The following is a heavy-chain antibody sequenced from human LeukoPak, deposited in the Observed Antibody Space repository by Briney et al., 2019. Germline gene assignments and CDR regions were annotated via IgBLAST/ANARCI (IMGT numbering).Heavy chain of an antibody. J-gene: IGHJ3*02. V-gene: IGHV3-21*01. CDR3: ARGYSSSPDDAFDI. CDR2: ISSSSSYI. D-gene: IGHD6-6*01. CDR1: GFTFSSYW. Sequence: GGSLRLSCAASGFTFSSYWMSWVRQAPGKGLEWVSSISSSSSYIYYADSVKGRFTISRDNAKNSLYLQMNSLRAEDTAVYYCARGYSSSPDDAFDIWGQGTMVTVSS.